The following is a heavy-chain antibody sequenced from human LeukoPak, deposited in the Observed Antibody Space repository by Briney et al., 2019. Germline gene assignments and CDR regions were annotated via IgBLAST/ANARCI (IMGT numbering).Heavy chain of an antibody. CDR2: IYHSGST. Sequence: PSETLSLTCTVSGGSISSGGYYWSWIRQPPGKGLEWIGYIYHSGSTYYNPSLKSRVTISVDTSKNQFSLKLSSVTAADTAVYYCARGQGLYYYDSSGYPYDAFDIWGQGTMVTVSS. V-gene: IGHV4-30-2*01. J-gene: IGHJ3*02. CDR3: ARGQGLYYYDSSGYPYDAFDI. CDR1: GGSISSGGYY. D-gene: IGHD3-22*01.